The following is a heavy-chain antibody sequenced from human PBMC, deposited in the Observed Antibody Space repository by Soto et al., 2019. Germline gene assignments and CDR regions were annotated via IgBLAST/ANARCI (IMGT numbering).Heavy chain of an antibody. CDR2: ISSSGSSI. Sequence: GGSLRLSCAASGFTFSDYYMSWIRQAPGKGLEWGSYISSSGSSIYYADSVKGRFTISRDKAKNSLSLQMNSLRSEPTPAFYCARVYASNYLSVLDYWHRGTLVAVSS. CDR1: GFTFSDYY. J-gene: IGHJ4*02. V-gene: IGHV3-11*01. D-gene: IGHD4-4*01. CDR3: ARVYASNYLSVLDY.